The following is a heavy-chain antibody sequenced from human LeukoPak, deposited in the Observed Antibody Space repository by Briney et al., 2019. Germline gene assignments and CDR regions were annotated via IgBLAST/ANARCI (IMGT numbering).Heavy chain of an antibody. J-gene: IGHJ4*02. CDR3: ARTSGTYLTFDY. CDR2: VYYSGST. D-gene: IGHD1-26*01. CDR1: GGSISSSNW. Sequence: SETLSLTCAVSGGSISSSNWWSWVRQPPGRGLEWIGYVYYSGSTCYIPSLKSRVTISVDTSKNQFSLNLSSVTAADTAVYYCARTSGTYLTFDYWGQGTLVTVSS. V-gene: IGHV4-4*02.